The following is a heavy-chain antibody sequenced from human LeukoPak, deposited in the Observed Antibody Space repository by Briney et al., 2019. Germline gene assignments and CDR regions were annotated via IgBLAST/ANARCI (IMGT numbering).Heavy chain of an antibody. CDR3: ARFTARTYCTNGVCDSFDYYGMDV. CDR1: GYTFTSYD. D-gene: IGHD2-8*01. CDR2: MNPNSGNT. V-gene: IGHV1-8*01. J-gene: IGHJ6*02. Sequence: ASVKVSCKASGYTFTSYDINWVRQATGQGLEWMGWMNPNSGNTGYAQKFQGRVTMTRSTSISTAYMELSSLRSEDTAVYYCARFTARTYCTNGVCDSFDYYGMDVWGQGTTVTVSS.